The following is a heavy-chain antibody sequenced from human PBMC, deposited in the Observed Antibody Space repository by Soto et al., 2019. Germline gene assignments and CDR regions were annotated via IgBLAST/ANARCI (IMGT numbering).Heavy chain of an antibody. J-gene: IGHJ6*02. CDR2: IYYSGST. CDR1: GGSISSSSYY. Sequence: SETLSLTCTVSGGSISSSSYYWGWIRQPPGKGLEWVGSIYYSGSTYYNPSLKSRVTISVDTSKNQFSLKLSSVTAADTAVYYCALYSSGWYLSSRYYGMAVWGQGTTVTVSS. CDR3: ALYSSGWYLSSRYYGMAV. V-gene: IGHV4-39*01. D-gene: IGHD6-19*01.